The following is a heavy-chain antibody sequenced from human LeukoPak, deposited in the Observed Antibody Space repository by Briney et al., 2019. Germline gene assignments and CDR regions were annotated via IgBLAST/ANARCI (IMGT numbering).Heavy chain of an antibody. Sequence: PSETLSLACTVSGVSISSYYWSWIRQPAGKGLEWIGRIYTSGNTNYNPSLKSRVTMSVDTSKNQFSLKVSSVTAADTAVYYCAREPGYSGSYPDHFDYWGQGTLVTVSS. CDR2: IYTSGNT. D-gene: IGHD1-26*01. CDR1: GVSISSYY. V-gene: IGHV4-4*07. J-gene: IGHJ4*02. CDR3: AREPGYSGSYPDHFDY.